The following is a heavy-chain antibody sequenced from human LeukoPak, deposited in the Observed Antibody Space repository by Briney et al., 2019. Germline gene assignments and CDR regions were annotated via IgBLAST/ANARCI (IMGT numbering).Heavy chain of an antibody. CDR3: ARDFGSSSWANWFDP. V-gene: IGHV4-59*01. Sequence: SETLSLTCTVSGGSISSYYWSWIRQPPGKGLEWIGYIYYSGSTNYNPSLKSRVTISVGTSKNQFSLKLSSVTAADTAVYYCARDFGSSSWANWFDPWGQGTLVTVSS. CDR2: IYYSGST. CDR1: GGSISSYY. D-gene: IGHD6-13*01. J-gene: IGHJ5*02.